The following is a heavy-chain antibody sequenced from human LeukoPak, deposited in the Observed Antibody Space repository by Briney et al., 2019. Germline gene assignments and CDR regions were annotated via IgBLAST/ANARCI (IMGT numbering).Heavy chain of an antibody. CDR3: ARARFTMVRGVCFDY. Sequence: SETLSLTCAVYGGSFSGYYWSRIRQPPGKGLEWIGEINHSGSTNYNPSLKSRVTISVDTSKNQFSLKLSSVTAADTAVYYCARARFTMVRGVCFDYWGQGTLVTVSS. J-gene: IGHJ4*02. CDR1: GGSFSGYY. V-gene: IGHV4-34*01. CDR2: INHSGST. D-gene: IGHD3-10*01.